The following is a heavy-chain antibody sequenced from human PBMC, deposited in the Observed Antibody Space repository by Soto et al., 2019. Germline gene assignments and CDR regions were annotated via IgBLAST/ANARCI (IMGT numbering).Heavy chain of an antibody. CDR2: INHSGST. V-gene: IGHV4-34*01. Sequence: PSETLSLTCAVYGGSFSGYYWSWIRQPPGKGLEWIGEINHSGSTNYNPSLKSRVTISVDTSKNQSSLKLSSVTAADTAVYYCASGLTFRLRRYYFDYWGQGTLVNVSS. CDR1: GGSFSGYY. J-gene: IGHJ4*02. CDR3: ASGLTFRLRRYYFDY.